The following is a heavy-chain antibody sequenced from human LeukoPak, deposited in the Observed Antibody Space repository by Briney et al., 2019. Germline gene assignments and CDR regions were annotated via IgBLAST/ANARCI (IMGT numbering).Heavy chain of an antibody. CDR3: ARAGDLQSGWPGEYDY. Sequence: SVKVSCKASGGTFSSYAISWVRQAPGQGREWMRGIIPIFGTANYAQKFQGRVTITADETTSTAYMELSSLRSEATALYYCARAGDLQSGWPGEYDYWGQGTLVTVSS. D-gene: IGHD6-19*01. V-gene: IGHV1-69*01. CDR2: IIPIFGTA. J-gene: IGHJ4*02. CDR1: GGTFSSYA.